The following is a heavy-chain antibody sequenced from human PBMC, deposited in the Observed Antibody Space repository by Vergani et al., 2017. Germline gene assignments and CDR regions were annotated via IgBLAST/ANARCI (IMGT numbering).Heavy chain of an antibody. Sequence: QVQLQESGPGLVKPSETLSLTCTVSGGSISSYYWSWIRQPSGKGLEWIGYIYYSGSTNYNPSLKSRVTISVDTSKNQFSLKLSSVTAADTAVYYCARGGSSSWYCDYWGQGTLVTVSS. CDR3: ARGGSSSWYCDY. CDR1: GGSISSYY. J-gene: IGHJ4*02. D-gene: IGHD6-13*01. V-gene: IGHV4-59*01. CDR2: IYYSGST.